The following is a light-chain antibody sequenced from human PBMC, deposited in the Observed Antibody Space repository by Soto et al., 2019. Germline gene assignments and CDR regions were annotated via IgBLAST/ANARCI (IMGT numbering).Light chain of an antibody. CDR3: QHYNSYLVFT. J-gene: IGKJ3*01. CDR1: QRISTW. Sequence: DIQMTQSPSTLSASVGDKVTITCRASQRISTWLAWYQQKPGKAPNLLIYQASSIESGVPSRFSGSGSGKEFLLGIGGLQPCDLASDYRQHYNSYLVFTFVPGPKVDSK. V-gene: IGKV1-5*03. CDR2: QAS.